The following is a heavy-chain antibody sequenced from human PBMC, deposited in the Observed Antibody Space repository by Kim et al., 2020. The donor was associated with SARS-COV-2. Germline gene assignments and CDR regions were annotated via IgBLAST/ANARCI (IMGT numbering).Heavy chain of an antibody. V-gene: IGHV1-69*04. CDR1: GGTFSSYA. Sequence: SVKVSCKASGGTFSSYAISWVRQAPGQGLEWMGRIIPILGIANYAQKFQGRVTITADKSTSTAYMELSSLRSEDTAVYYCARESVFGYSYGYWFDPWGQGTLVTVSS. D-gene: IGHD5-18*01. CDR3: ARESVFGYSYGYWFDP. CDR2: IIPILGIA. J-gene: IGHJ5*02.